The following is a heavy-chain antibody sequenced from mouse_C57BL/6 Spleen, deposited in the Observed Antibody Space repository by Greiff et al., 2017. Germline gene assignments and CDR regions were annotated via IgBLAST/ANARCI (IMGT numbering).Heavy chain of an antibody. V-gene: IGHV7-1*01. CDR2: SRNKANDYTT. J-gene: IGHJ4*01. CDR3: ARDRYYAMDY. Sequence: EVNVVESGGGLVQSGRSLRLSCATSGFTFSDFYMAWVRQAPGKGLEWIAASRNKANDYTTEYSASVKGRFIVSRDTSQSILYLQMNALRAEDTAIYYCARDRYYAMDYWGQGTAVTVSS. CDR1: GFTFSDFY.